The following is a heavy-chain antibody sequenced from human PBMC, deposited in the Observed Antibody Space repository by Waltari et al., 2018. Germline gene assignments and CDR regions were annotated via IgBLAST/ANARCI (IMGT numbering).Heavy chain of an antibody. CDR3: ATSLVRGVKWLGY. V-gene: IGHV4-34*01. D-gene: IGHD3-10*01. J-gene: IGHJ4*02. Sequence: QVQLQQWGAGLLKPSETLSLTCAVYGGSFSGYYWSWIRQPPGKGLEWIGEINHSGSTNYNPSLKSRVTISVDKSKIHCSLKLSSVTAADTAVYYCATSLVRGVKWLGYWGQGTLVTVSS. CDR2: INHSGST. CDR1: GGSFSGYY.